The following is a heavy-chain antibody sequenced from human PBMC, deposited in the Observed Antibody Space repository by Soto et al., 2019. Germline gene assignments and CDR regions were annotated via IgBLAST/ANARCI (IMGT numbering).Heavy chain of an antibody. CDR3: ARHRFGLYC. V-gene: IGHV4-59*08. D-gene: IGHD3-10*01. J-gene: IGHJ4*02. CDR2: IHYSGST. CDR1: GGSISNYY. Sequence: SETLSLTCTVSGGSISNYYWSWIRQPPGKGLEYIGYIHYSGSTNYNPSLKSRVTISLDTSKNQFSLTLSSVAAADTAVYYCARHRFGLYCWGQGTLVTVSS.